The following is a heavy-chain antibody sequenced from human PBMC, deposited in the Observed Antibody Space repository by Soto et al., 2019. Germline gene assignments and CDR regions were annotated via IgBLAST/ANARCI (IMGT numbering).Heavy chain of an antibody. D-gene: IGHD3-3*01. J-gene: IGHJ4*02. Sequence: SVKVSCKASGGTFSSYAISWVRQASGQGLEWMGGIIPIFGTANYAQKFQGRVTITADKSTSTAYMALRSLRSEDTAVYYCARYRSGSVHYFDYWGQGTLVTVSS. CDR3: ARYRSGSVHYFDY. CDR2: IIPIFGTA. CDR1: GGTFSSYA. V-gene: IGHV1-69*06.